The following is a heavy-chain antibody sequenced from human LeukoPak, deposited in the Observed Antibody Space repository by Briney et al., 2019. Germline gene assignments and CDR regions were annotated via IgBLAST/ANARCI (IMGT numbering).Heavy chain of an antibody. Sequence: GGSLRLSCAASGFTFRNAWMSWVGQAPGKGLEWAGRIKSKTDGGTTDYAAPVKGRFTISRDDSKNTLYLQMNSLKTEDTAVYYCTTGVGVGATTPGGRNYYYYMDVWGKGTTVTVSS. CDR1: GFTFRNAW. D-gene: IGHD1-26*01. V-gene: IGHV3-15*01. CDR2: IKSKTDGGTT. CDR3: TTGVGVGATTPGGRNYYYYMDV. J-gene: IGHJ6*03.